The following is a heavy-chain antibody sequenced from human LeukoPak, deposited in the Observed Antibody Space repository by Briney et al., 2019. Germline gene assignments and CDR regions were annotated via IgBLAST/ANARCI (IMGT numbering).Heavy chain of an antibody. CDR2: INHSGST. V-gene: IGHV4-34*01. J-gene: IGHJ6*03. Sequence: SETLSLTCAVYGGSFSGYYWSWIRQPPGKGLEWIGEINHSGSTNYNPSLKSRVTISVDKSKNQFSLKLSSVTAADTAVYYCARGSSRSTDPDYYMDVWGKGATVTASS. CDR1: GGSFSGYY. CDR3: ARGSSRSTDPDYYMDV.